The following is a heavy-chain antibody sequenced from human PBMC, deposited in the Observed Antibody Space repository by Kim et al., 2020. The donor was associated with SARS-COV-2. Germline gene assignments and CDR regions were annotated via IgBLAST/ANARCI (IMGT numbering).Heavy chain of an antibody. V-gene: IGHV3-30*03. CDR2: ISYDGSNK. D-gene: IGHD3-22*01. CDR3: ARGGITMIVVVNDAFDI. J-gene: IGHJ3*02. CDR1: GFTFSSYG. Sequence: GGSLRLSCAASGFTFSSYGMHWVRQAPGKGLEWVAVISYDGSNKYYADSVKGRFTISRDNSKNTLYLQMNSLRAEDTAVYYCARGGITMIVVVNDAFDIWGQGTMVTVSS.